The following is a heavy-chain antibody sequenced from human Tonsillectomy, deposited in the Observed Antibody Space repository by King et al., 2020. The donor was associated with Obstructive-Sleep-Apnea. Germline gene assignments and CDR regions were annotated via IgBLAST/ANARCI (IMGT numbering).Heavy chain of an antibody. CDR3: ARVVGAIIY. V-gene: IGHV3-66*01. D-gene: IGHD1-26*01. CDR2: IYTGGGT. Sequence: VQLVESGGVLCQPGGSLRLSFAASGFTISSNYMSLVRQAPGKGLEWVSVIYTGGGTYYADSVKGRFTISRYNSKYTLHLQMNSLRAEDTAVYYCARVVGAIIYWGQGTLVTVSS. CDR1: GFTISSNY. J-gene: IGHJ4*02.